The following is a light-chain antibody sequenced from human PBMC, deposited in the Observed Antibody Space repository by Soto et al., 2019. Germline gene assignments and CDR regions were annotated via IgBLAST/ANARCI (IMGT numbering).Light chain of an antibody. Sequence: QSALTQPASVSGSPGQSITISCTGTSSDVGGYNYVSWYQQHPGKAPQLLIYEVSNRPSGISIRFSGSKSGNTASLTISGLQSEDEADYYCSSYTSSSTPWVFGGGTKVTVL. V-gene: IGLV2-14*01. CDR1: SSDVGGYNY. CDR3: SSYTSSSTPWV. J-gene: IGLJ3*02. CDR2: EVS.